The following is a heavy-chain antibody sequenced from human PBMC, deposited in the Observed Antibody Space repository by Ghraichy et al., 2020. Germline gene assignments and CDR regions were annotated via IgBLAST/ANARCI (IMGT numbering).Heavy chain of an antibody. CDR2: ISYDGSNK. J-gene: IGHJ4*02. V-gene: IGHV3-30*18. D-gene: IGHD3-3*01. Sequence: GGSLRLSCAASGFTFSSYGMHWVRQAPGKGLEWVAVISYDGSNKYYADSVKGRFTISRDNSKNTLYLQMNSLRAEDTAVYYCAKSKQRITLYGVVDYWGQGTLVTVSS. CDR1: GFTFSSYG. CDR3: AKSKQRITLYGVVDY.